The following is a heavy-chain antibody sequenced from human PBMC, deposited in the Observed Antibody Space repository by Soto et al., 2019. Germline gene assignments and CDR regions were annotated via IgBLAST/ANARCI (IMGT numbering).Heavy chain of an antibody. Sequence: QVQLVQSGAEVKKPGASVRVSCEVSGYTFTSYGISWVRQAPGQGLEWMGWINTYNGNINYAQRLQGRVTMTPDPPTGTAYMELTSLRSDATALYYGARERGGYKQFDYWGQGTLVTVSS. V-gene: IGHV1-18*01. CDR3: ARERGGYKQFDY. CDR1: GYTFTSYG. J-gene: IGHJ4*02. CDR2: INTYNGNI. D-gene: IGHD1-26*01.